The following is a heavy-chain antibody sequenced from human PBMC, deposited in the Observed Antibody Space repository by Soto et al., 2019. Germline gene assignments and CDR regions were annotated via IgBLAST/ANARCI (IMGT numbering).Heavy chain of an antibody. J-gene: IGHJ4*02. CDR1: GGSISSGGYS. Sequence: SETLSLTCAVSGGSISSGGYSWSWIRQPPGKGLEWIGYIYHSGTTTYNPSLKSRVTMSVDTSENQFSLKLTAVTAADTAVYYCARLGGYFQALDSWGQGTLVTVSS. D-gene: IGHD3-22*01. CDR3: ARLGGYFQALDS. V-gene: IGHV4-30-2*01. CDR2: IYHSGTT.